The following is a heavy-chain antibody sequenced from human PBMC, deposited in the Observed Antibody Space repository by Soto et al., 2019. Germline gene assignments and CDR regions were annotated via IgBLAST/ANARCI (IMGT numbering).Heavy chain of an antibody. CDR1: GGSFSGYY. CDR3: ASLEAAMVTDQFDY. CDR2: INHSGST. J-gene: IGHJ4*02. V-gene: IGHV4-34*01. D-gene: IGHD5-18*01. Sequence: QVQLQQWGAGLLKPSETLSLTCAVYGGSFSGYYWSWIRQPPGKGLEWIGEINHSGSTNYNPSLKSRVTISVDTSKNQFYLKLSSVTAADTAVYYCASLEAAMVTDQFDYWGQGTLVTVSS.